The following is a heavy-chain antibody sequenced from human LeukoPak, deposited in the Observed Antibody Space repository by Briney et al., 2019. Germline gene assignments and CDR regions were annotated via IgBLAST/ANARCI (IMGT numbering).Heavy chain of an antibody. CDR2: LYYSGST. CDR3: AAHYSTSSFFYYGMDV. V-gene: IGHV4-39*01. CDR1: GGSISSSSYY. D-gene: IGHD6-6*01. Sequence: SETLSLTCTVSGGSISSSSYYWGWIRQPPGKGLEWIGSLYYSGSTYYNPSLKSRVTISVDTSKNQFSLKLSSVTAADTAVYYCAAHYSTSSFFYYGMDVWGQGTTVTVSS. J-gene: IGHJ6*02.